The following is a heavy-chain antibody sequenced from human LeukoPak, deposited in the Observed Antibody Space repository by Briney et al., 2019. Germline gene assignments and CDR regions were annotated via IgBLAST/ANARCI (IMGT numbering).Heavy chain of an antibody. V-gene: IGHV3-48*01. CDR3: ARASLYCSSTSCYGYRMDV. CDR2: ISSNSGVQ. D-gene: IGHD2-2*01. CDR1: GFTFKSFS. Sequence: GGSLRLSCAASGFTFKSFSMTWVRQAPGKGLEWVADISSNSGVQSYADSVKGRFTISRDNIKNSLFLQLNSLRVEDTAVYYCARASLYCSSTSCYGYRMDVWGKGTTVTVSS. J-gene: IGHJ6*04.